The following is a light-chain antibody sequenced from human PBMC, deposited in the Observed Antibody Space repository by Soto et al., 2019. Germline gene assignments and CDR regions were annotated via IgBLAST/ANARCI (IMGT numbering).Light chain of an antibody. CDR2: GAS. CDR1: QSVSSSY. CDR3: QQYGSSRLT. J-gene: IGKJ4*01. Sequence: EIVLTQSPGTLSLSPGERATLSCRASQSVSSSYLAWYQQKPGQAPRLLIYGASSRATGIPDRFSGSGSGTVFTLTISRLEPADFAVYYCQQYGSSRLTFGGGTKVEIK. V-gene: IGKV3-20*01.